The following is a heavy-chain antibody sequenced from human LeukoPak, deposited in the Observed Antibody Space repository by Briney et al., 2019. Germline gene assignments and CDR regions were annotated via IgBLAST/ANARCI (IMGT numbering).Heavy chain of an antibody. V-gene: IGHV3-21*01. J-gene: IGHJ4*02. CDR1: GFTFSSYS. CDR3: ATSIVGATTIYY. Sequence: GGSLRLSCAAFGFTFSSYSMNWVRQAPGKGLEWVSSISSSSSYIYYADSVKGRFIISRDNAKNSLYLQMNSLRAEDTAVYYCATSIVGATTIYYWGQGTLVTVSS. CDR2: ISSSSSYI. D-gene: IGHD1-26*01.